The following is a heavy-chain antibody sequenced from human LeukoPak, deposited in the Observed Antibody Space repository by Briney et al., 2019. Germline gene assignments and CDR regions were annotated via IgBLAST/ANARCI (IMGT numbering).Heavy chain of an antibody. V-gene: IGHV3-48*03. CDR2: VSSSGSII. Sequence: GGSLRLSCAASGFTFSSYEMNWVRQAPGKGLEFISYVSSSGSIIYYADSVKGRFTISRDNAKNSLYLQMNSLRAEDTAVYYCAELGITMIGGVWGKGTTVTISS. J-gene: IGHJ6*04. CDR3: AELGITMIGGV. CDR1: GFTFSSYE. D-gene: IGHD3-10*02.